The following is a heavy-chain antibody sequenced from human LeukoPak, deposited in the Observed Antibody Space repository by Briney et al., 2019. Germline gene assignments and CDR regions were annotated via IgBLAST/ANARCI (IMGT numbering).Heavy chain of an antibody. V-gene: IGHV4-59*01. J-gene: IGHJ4*02. CDR1: GGSISSYY. CDR3: ARVDGMEWYYFDY. D-gene: IGHD3-3*01. Sequence: SETLSLTCTVSGGSISSYYWSWIRQPPGKGLEWLGYIHYSGSTNYNPSLKSRVTISVDMSKNQFSLKLSSVTAADTAVYYWARVDGMEWYYFDYCGQGSLVTVSS. CDR2: IHYSGST.